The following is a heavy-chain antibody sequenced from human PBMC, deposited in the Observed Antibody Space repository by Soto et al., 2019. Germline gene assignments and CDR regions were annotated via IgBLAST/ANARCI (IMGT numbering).Heavy chain of an antibody. D-gene: IGHD1-26*01. CDR1: GFTFSSYA. CDR3: AKDSLAYSGSYYDVSDY. J-gene: IGHJ4*03. V-gene: IGHV3-23*01. Sequence: SLRLSCAASGFTFSSYAMSWVRQAPGKGLEWVSAISGSGGSTYYADSVKGQFTISRDNSKNTLYLQMNSLRAEDTAVYYCAKDSLAYSGSYYDVSDYWGQGTTVTVSS. CDR2: ISGSGGST.